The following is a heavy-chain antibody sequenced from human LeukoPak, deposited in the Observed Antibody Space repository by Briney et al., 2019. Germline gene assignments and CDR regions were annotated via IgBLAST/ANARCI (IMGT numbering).Heavy chain of an antibody. CDR2: IIPILGIA. D-gene: IGHD5-18*01. CDR3: ARGPPPRGQLWLGNYYYYYGMDV. V-gene: IGHV1-69*04. CDR1: GGTFSSYA. Sequence: GASVKVSCKASGGTFSSYAISWVRQAPGQGLEWMGRIIPILGIANYAQKLQGRVTITADKSTSTAYMELSSLRSEDTAVYYCARGPPPRGQLWLGNYYYYYGMDVWGQGTTVTVSS. J-gene: IGHJ6*02.